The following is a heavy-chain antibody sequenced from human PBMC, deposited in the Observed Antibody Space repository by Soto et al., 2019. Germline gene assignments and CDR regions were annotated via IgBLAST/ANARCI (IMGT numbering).Heavy chain of an antibody. Sequence: GASVKVSCKASGGTFSSYAISWVRQAPGQGLEWMGGIIPIFGTANYAQKFQGRVTITADESTSTAYMELSSLRSEDTAVYYCARVSGPYDSSGYHAFDIWGQGTMVTVSS. CDR3: ARVSGPYDSSGYHAFDI. V-gene: IGHV1-69*13. CDR2: IIPIFGTA. CDR1: GGTFSSYA. J-gene: IGHJ3*02. D-gene: IGHD3-22*01.